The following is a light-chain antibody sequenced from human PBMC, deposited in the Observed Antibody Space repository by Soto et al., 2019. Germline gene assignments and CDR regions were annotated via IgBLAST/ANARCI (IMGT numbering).Light chain of an antibody. J-gene: IGLJ2*01. CDR1: SSDVGGYDY. CDR3: CAYAGTYIYVV. CDR2: DVN. Sequence: QSVLTQPRSVSGSPGQSVTISCTGTSSDVGGYDYVSWYQQHAGKAPKLIIYDVNKRPSGVPDRFSGSKSGNTASLTISGLQAEDEADYYCCAYAGTYIYVVFGGGTKLTVL. V-gene: IGLV2-11*01.